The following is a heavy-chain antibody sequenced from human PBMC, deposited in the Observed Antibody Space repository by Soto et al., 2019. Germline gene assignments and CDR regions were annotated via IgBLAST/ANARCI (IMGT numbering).Heavy chain of an antibody. D-gene: IGHD5-12*01. Sequence: SGGSLRLSCAASGFTFSNYAMTWVRQSPGKGLEWVSIITSSGSSTHFADSVKGRFTISRDNSKNTLYLQMNTLRAEDTAVYYCAKGMATILERFDSWGQGTQVTVSS. J-gene: IGHJ5*01. CDR2: ITSSGSST. CDR1: GFTFSNYA. CDR3: AKGMATILERFDS. V-gene: IGHV3-23*01.